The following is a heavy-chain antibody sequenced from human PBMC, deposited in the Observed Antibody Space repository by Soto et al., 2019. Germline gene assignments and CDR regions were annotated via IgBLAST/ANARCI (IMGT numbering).Heavy chain of an antibody. CDR2: ISYDGSNK. D-gene: IGHD2-2*01. J-gene: IGHJ4*02. V-gene: IGHV3-30*03. CDR1: GFTFSSYG. CDR3: WVPAARLFDY. Sequence: PGGSLRLSCASSGFTFSSYGMHLVRQAPGKGLEWVAVISYDGSNKYYADSVKGRFTISRDNSKNTLYLQMNSLRAEDTAVYYCWVPAARLFDYWGQGTLVTVSS.